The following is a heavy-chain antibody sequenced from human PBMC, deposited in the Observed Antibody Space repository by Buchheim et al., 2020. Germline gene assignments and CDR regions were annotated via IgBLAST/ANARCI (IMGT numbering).Heavy chain of an antibody. Sequence: QVQLVESGGGVVQPGRSLRLSCAASGFTFSSYAMHWVRQAPGKGLEWVAVISYDGSNKYYADSVKGRFTISRDNSKNTLYLQMNSLRAEDTAVYYCAKDLIVGATTGDAFDIWGQGT. V-gene: IGHV3-30-3*01. D-gene: IGHD1-26*01. J-gene: IGHJ3*02. CDR2: ISYDGSNK. CDR1: GFTFSSYA. CDR3: AKDLIVGATTGDAFDI.